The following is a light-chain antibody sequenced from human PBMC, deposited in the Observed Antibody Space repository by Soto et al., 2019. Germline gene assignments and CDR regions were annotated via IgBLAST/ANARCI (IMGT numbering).Light chain of an antibody. J-gene: IGKJ2*01. Sequence: DIQMPQYHSSLSASVGDRVTITCRASQNIRNYLNWYQQRPGKTPYLLVYAASNLRGGVPSRFSGSGSGTVFTLTINSLQPEDFATYYCQQIHSTSSYTLGQGTKVDI. CDR2: AAS. V-gene: IGKV1-39*01. CDR1: QNIRNY. CDR3: QQIHSTSSYT.